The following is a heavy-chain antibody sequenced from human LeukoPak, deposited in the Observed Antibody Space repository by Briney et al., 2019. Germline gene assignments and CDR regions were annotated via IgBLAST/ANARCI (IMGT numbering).Heavy chain of an antibody. CDR1: RFTFSSYA. J-gene: IGHJ3*02. CDR3: AKLVAATGYAFDI. Sequence: PGGSLRLSCAASRFTFSSYAMSWVRQAPGKGLEWVSAISGSGGSTYYADSVKGRFTISRDNSKNTLYLQMNSLRAEDTAVYYCAKLVAATGYAFDIWGQGTMVTVSS. D-gene: IGHD2-15*01. V-gene: IGHV3-23*01. CDR2: ISGSGGST.